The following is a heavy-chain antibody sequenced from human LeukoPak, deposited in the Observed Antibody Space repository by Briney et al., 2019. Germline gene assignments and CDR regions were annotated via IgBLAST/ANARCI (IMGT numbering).Heavy chain of an antibody. CDR2: INTDGSTT. V-gene: IGHV3-74*01. D-gene: IGHD3-10*01. CDR1: GFTFSSYW. Sequence: GGSLRLSCAASGFTFSSYWMNWVRHAPGKGLVWVSRINTDGSTTNYADSVKGRFTISRDNAKNTLYLQMNSLRAEDTAVYYCASSASYPLDYWGQGTLVTVSS. J-gene: IGHJ4*02. CDR3: ASSASYPLDY.